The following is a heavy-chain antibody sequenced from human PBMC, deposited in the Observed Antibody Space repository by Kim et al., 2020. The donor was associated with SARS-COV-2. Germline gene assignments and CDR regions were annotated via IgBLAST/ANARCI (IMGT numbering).Heavy chain of an antibody. CDR1: GFTFSSYG. CDR2: IWYDGSNK. Sequence: GGSLRLSCAASGFTFSSYGMHWVRQAPGKGLEWVAVIWYDGSNKYYADSVKGRFTISRDNSKNTLYLQMNSLRAEDTAVYYCAREEDRVAGIDYWGQGTLVTVSS. V-gene: IGHV3-33*08. J-gene: IGHJ4*02. CDR3: AREEDRVAGIDY. D-gene: IGHD6-19*01.